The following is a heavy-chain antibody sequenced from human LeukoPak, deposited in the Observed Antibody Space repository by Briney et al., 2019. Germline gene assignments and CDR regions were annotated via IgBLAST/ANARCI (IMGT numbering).Heavy chain of an antibody. CDR2: IRYDGSNN. CDR1: GFTFSSYG. V-gene: IGHV3-30*02. Sequence: GGSLRLSCTASGFTFSSYGMHWVRQAPGKGLEWVAFIRYDGSNNYYADSVKGRFAISRDNSKNTLYLQMNSLRAEDTAVYYCAKSGYDFGGWFDPWGQGTLVTVSS. J-gene: IGHJ5*02. D-gene: IGHD5-12*01. CDR3: AKSGYDFGGWFDP.